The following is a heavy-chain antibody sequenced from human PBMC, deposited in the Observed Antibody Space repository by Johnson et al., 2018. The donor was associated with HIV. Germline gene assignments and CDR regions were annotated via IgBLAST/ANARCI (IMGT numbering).Heavy chain of an antibody. Sequence: VQLVESGGGVVQPGRSLRLSCAASGFTFSGYDMHWVRQATGKGLEWVSGIGTAGDTYYPGSVKGRFTISRENGKNSLFLQMGSLRAEDMAVYYCARRGDRDAFDIWGQGTMVTVSS. CDR3: ARRGDRDAFDI. J-gene: IGHJ3*02. CDR1: GFTFSGYD. V-gene: IGHV3-13*01. D-gene: IGHD4-17*01. CDR2: IGTAGDT.